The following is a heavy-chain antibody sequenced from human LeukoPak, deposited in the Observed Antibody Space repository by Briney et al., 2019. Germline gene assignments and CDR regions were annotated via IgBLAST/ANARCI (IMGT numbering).Heavy chain of an antibody. CDR3: ARERSRGIAAAGTGMDV. CDR1: GYTFTGYY. Sequence: ASVKVSYKASGYTFTGYYMHWVRQAPGQGLEWMGWINPNSGGTNYAQKFQGWVTMTRDTSISTAYMELSRLRSDDTAVYYCARERSRGIAAAGTGMDVWGQGTTVTVSS. V-gene: IGHV1-2*04. D-gene: IGHD6-13*01. CDR2: INPNSGGT. J-gene: IGHJ6*02.